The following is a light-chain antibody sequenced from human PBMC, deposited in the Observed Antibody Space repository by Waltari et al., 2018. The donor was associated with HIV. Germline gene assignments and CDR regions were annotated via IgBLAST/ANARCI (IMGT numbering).Light chain of an antibody. CDR2: EGS. CDR3: CSYAGSSTLEV. J-gene: IGLJ2*01. V-gene: IGLV2-23*01. CDR1: SSDVGSYNL. Sequence: QSALTQPASVSGSPGQSITISCTGTSSDVGSYNLVSWYQQHPGKAPQLMIYEGSKRPSGVSKRFSGSKSGNTSSLTISGLQAEDEADYYCCSYAGSSTLEVFGGGTKLTVL.